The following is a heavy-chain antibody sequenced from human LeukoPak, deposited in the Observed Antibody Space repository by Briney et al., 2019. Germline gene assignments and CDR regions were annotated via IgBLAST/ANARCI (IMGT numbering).Heavy chain of an antibody. CDR2: IYYSEST. J-gene: IGHJ6*02. D-gene: IGHD3/OR15-3a*01. Sequence: SETLSLTCTVSGGSMNNYYWSWIRQPPGKALEWIGYIYYSESTVYNPSLKSRVTISVDTSKSQFSLKLSSVTAADTAVYFCASHSRDWGPYYYYGLDVWAKGPRSPSP. CDR3: ASHSRDWGPYYYYGLDV. CDR1: GGSMNNYY. V-gene: IGHV4-59*01.